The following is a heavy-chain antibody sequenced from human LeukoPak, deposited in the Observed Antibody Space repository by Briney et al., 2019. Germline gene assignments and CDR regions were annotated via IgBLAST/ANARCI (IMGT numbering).Heavy chain of an antibody. J-gene: IGHJ4*02. CDR3: ASQSSGLFAY. CDR2: IKKDGSEK. D-gene: IGHD3-10*01. V-gene: IGHV3-7*05. CDR1: AFPFSTYW. Sequence: GGSLRLSCAACAFPFSTYWMRWVRQAPGKGLEWVANIKKDGSEKYYVDSVKGRFTISRDNAKNSLYLQMNSLRAEDTAVYYCASQSSGLFAYWGQGTLVTVSS.